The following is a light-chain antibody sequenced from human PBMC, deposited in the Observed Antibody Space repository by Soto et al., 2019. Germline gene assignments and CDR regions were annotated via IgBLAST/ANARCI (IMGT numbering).Light chain of an antibody. CDR2: DAS. Sequence: EIVLTQSPATLSLSPVERATLSCRASQSVSSYLAWYQQKPGQAPRLLIYDASNRATGIPARFSGSGSGTDFTLTISSLEPEDFAVYYCQQRSNWPLTFGGGTKLDIK. V-gene: IGKV3-11*01. CDR3: QQRSNWPLT. CDR1: QSVSSY. J-gene: IGKJ4*01.